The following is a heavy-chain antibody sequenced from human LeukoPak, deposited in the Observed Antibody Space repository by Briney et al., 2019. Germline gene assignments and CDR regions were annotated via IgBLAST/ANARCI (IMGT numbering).Heavy chain of an antibody. D-gene: IGHD2-15*01. CDR2: MYQSGST. Sequence: PSETLSLTCTVSGGSISSSSYYWAWIRQPPGKGLEWIGSMYQSGSTCYNPFLNSRVTISIDTSKNQFSLKLSTVTAADTAVYYCAKRGSGDGYYFDYWGQGALVTVSS. CDR3: AKRGSGDGYYFDY. V-gene: IGHV4-39*01. J-gene: IGHJ4*02. CDR1: GGSISSSSYY.